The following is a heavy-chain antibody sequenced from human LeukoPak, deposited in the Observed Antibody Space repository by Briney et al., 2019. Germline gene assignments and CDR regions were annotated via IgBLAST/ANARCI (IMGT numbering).Heavy chain of an antibody. J-gene: IGHJ3*02. D-gene: IGHD2-2*01. Sequence: ASVKVSCTASGYTFTSYGISWVRQAPGQGLEWMGWISAYNGNTNYAQTLQGRVTMTTDTSTSTAYMELRSLRSDDTAVYYCARDGCSSTSCYHDAFDIWGQGTMVTVSS. CDR1: GYTFTSYG. CDR2: ISAYNGNT. CDR3: ARDGCSSTSCYHDAFDI. V-gene: IGHV1-18*01.